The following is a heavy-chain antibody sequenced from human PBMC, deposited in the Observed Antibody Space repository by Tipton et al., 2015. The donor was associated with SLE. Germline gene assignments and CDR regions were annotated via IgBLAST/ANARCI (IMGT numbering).Heavy chain of an antibody. CDR2: ISRDGSNT. V-gene: IGHV3-74*01. D-gene: IGHD3-22*01. J-gene: IGHJ6*02. CDR1: GFTFSSHW. CDR3: GRGVYSEGSVGMDV. Sequence: SLRLSCAASGFTFSSHWMYWVRQAPGKGLVWVSRISRDGSNTYYADSVEGRFTISRDNAKKTLYLQMHSLRVDDTAVYYCGRGVYSEGSVGMDVWGQGTTVTVSS.